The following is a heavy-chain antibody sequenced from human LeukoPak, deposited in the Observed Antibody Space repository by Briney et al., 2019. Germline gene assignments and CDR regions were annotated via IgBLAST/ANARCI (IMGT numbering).Heavy chain of an antibody. CDR3: ARDCADFWSGYCAFDI. Sequence: SETLSLTCTVSGGSISSGDYYWSWIRQPPGMGLEWIGYIYYSGSTYYNPSLKSRVTISVDTSKNQFSLKLSSVTAADTAVYYCARDCADFWSGYCAFDIWGQGTMVTVSS. D-gene: IGHD3-3*01. CDR1: GGSISSGDYY. V-gene: IGHV4-30-4*01. J-gene: IGHJ3*02. CDR2: IYYSGST.